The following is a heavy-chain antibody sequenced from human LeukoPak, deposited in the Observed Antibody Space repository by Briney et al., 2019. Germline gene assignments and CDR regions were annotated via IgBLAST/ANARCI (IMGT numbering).Heavy chain of an antibody. V-gene: IGHV3-7*01. CDR1: GFTFSSYG. J-gene: IGHJ4*02. CDR3: ARVRNQRNYFDY. D-gene: IGHD2-2*01. CDR2: IKQDGSEK. Sequence: GGSLRLSCAASGFTFSSYGMHWVRQAPGKGLEWVANIKQDGSEKYYVDSVKGRFTISRDNAKNPLYLQMNSLRAEDTAVYYCARVRNQRNYFDYWGQGTLVTVSS.